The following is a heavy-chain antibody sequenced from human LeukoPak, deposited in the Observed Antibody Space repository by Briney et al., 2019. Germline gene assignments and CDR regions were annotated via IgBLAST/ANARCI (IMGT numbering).Heavy chain of an antibody. Sequence: TGGSLRLSCVSSGFTFSSYAMSWVRQAPGKGLEWVSTIGGTGVRTYYADSVKGRFTISRDNSKNTLYLQINTLRAEDTAVYFCAKDRLGGPYFFHYWGQGTLVTVSS. D-gene: IGHD3-16*01. CDR2: IGGTGVRT. V-gene: IGHV3-23*01. CDR3: AKDRLGGPYFFHY. J-gene: IGHJ4*02. CDR1: GFTFSSYA.